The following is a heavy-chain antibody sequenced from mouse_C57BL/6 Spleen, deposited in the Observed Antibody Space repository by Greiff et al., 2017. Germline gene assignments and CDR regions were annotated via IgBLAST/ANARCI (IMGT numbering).Heavy chain of an antibody. Sequence: ESGPGLVKPSQSLSLTCSVTGYSITSGYYWNWIRQFPGNKLEWMGYISYDGSNNYNPSLKNRISITRDTSKNQFFLKLNSVTTEDTATYYCARERTYYVDYWGQGTTLTVSS. J-gene: IGHJ2*01. CDR2: ISYDGSN. V-gene: IGHV3-6*01. CDR1: GYSITSGYY. CDR3: ARERTYYVDY.